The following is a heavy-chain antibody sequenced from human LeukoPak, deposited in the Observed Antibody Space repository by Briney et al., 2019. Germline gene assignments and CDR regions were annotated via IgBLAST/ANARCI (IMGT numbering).Heavy chain of an antibody. CDR2: IYSGGST. D-gene: IGHD5-18*01. Sequence: GGSLRLSCAASGFTASSNYVSWVRQAPGKGLAWASVIYSGGSTYYADSVKGRFTISRDNSKNTLYLQMNSLRAEDTAVYYCASQKYSYGLGAFDIWGQGTMVTVSS. V-gene: IGHV3-66*04. CDR1: GFTASSNY. CDR3: ASQKYSYGLGAFDI. J-gene: IGHJ3*02.